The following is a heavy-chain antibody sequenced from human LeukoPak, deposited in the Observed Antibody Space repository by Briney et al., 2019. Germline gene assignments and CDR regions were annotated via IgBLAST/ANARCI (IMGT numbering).Heavy chain of an antibody. CDR1: GGSISSSSYY. D-gene: IGHD4-17*01. Sequence: SETLSLTCTVSGGSISSSSYYWGWIRQPPGKGLEWIGSIYYSGSTYYNPSLKSRVTISVDTSKNQFSLKLSSVTAADTAVYYCARTAVTGLDYWGQGTLVTVSS. J-gene: IGHJ4*02. CDR3: ARTAVTGLDY. CDR2: IYYSGST. V-gene: IGHV4-39*01.